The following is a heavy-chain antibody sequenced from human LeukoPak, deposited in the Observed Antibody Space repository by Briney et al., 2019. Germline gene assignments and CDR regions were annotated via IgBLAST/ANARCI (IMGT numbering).Heavy chain of an antibody. V-gene: IGHV4-59*01. CDR1: GGSISSYY. D-gene: IGHD2-2*01. CDR2: IYYSGST. J-gene: IGHJ4*02. CDR3: ARYSSTSCHWAY. Sequence: SETLSLTCTVSGGSISSYYWSWIRQPPGKGLEWIGYIYYSGSTNYNPSLKSRVTISVDTSKNQFSLKLSSVTAADTAVYYCARYSSTSCHWAYWGQGTLVTVSS.